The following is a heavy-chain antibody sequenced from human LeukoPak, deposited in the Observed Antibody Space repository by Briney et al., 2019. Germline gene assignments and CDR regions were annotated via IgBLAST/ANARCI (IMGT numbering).Heavy chain of an antibody. CDR2: INPNSGGT. CDR1: GYTFTGYY. Sequence: ASVKVSCTASGYTFTGYYMHWVRQAPGQGLEWMGWINPNSGGTNYAQKFQGRVTMTRDTSISTAYMELSRLRSDDTAVYYCARDPTGDYYYGMDVWGQGTTVTVSS. J-gene: IGHJ6*02. D-gene: IGHD1-14*01. V-gene: IGHV1-2*02. CDR3: ARDPTGDYYYGMDV.